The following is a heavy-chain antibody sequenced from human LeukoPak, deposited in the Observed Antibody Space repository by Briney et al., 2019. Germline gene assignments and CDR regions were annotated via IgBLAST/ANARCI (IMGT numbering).Heavy chain of an antibody. Sequence: PGGSLRLSCAASGFTFSSYAMSWVRQAPGKGLEWVSAISGSGGSTYYADSVKGRFTISRDNSKNTLYLQMNSLRAEDTAVYYCAKDLTLLSSWWGEYYFDYWGQGTLVTVSS. CDR3: AKDLTLLSSWWGEYYFDY. J-gene: IGHJ4*02. D-gene: IGHD6-13*01. V-gene: IGHV3-23*01. CDR1: GFTFSSYA. CDR2: ISGSGGST.